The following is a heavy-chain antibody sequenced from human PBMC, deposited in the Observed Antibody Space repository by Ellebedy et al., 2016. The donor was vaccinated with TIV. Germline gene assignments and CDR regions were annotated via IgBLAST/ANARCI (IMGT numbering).Heavy chain of an antibody. J-gene: IGHJ6*03. CDR3: ARGGFSSGWYYYYYMDV. Sequence: ASVKVSXXASGYTFTSYDINWVRQATGQGLEWMGWMNPNSGNTGYAQKSQGRVTMTRNTSISTAYMELSSLRSEDTAVYYCARGGFSSGWYYYYYMDVWGKGTTVTVSS. D-gene: IGHD6-19*01. V-gene: IGHV1-8*01. CDR1: GYTFTSYD. CDR2: MNPNSGNT.